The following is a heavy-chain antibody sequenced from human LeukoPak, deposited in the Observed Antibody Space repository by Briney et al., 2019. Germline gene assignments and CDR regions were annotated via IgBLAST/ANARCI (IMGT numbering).Heavy chain of an antibody. J-gene: IGHJ4*02. Sequence: PGGSLRLSCAASGFTFSSYAMSWVRQAPGKGLEWVSTISGSGSSTYNADSVKGRFTISRDNSKNTLYLQMNSLRAEDTAVYYCARDNGGGPCDYWGQGTLVTVSS. V-gene: IGHV3-23*01. CDR3: ARDNGGGPCDY. D-gene: IGHD2-8*01. CDR1: GFTFSSYA. CDR2: ISGSGSST.